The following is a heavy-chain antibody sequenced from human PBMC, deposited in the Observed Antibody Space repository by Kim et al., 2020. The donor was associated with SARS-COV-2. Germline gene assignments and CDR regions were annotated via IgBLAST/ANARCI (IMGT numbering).Heavy chain of an antibody. CDR3: ARHRLQGGMDV. Sequence: GGSLRLSCAASGFTFSSYDMHWVRQATGKGLEWVSAIGTAGDTYYPGSVKGRFTISRENAKNSLYLQMNSLRAGDTAVYYCARHRLQGGMDVWGQGTTVTVSS. J-gene: IGHJ6*02. CDR1: GFTFSSYD. D-gene: IGHD1-1*01. V-gene: IGHV3-13*04. CDR2: IGTAGDT.